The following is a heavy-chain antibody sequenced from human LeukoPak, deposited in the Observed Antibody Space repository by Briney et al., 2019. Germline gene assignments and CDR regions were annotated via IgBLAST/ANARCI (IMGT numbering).Heavy chain of an antibody. CDR3: AKSYGDYLGYFDS. D-gene: IGHD4-17*01. CDR1: GYTFTGYY. J-gene: IGHJ4*02. Sequence: ASVKVSCKASGYTFTGYYMHWVRQAPGQGLEWMGWINPNSGGTNYAQKFQGRVTMTRDTSISTAYMELSRLRSDDTAVYYCAKSYGDYLGYFDSWGQGTLVTVSS. V-gene: IGHV1-2*02. CDR2: INPNSGGT.